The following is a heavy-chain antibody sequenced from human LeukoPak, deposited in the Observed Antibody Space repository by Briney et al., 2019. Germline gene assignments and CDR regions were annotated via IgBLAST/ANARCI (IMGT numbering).Heavy chain of an antibody. V-gene: IGHV1-2*02. J-gene: IGHJ5*02. Sequence: ASVKVSCKASVYTFTGYYMHWVRQAPGQGLEWMGWINPNSGGTNYAQKFQGRVAMTRDTSISTAYMELSRLRSDDTAVYYCARAPYCSSTSCYWFYNWFDPWGQGTLVTVSS. D-gene: IGHD2-2*01. CDR1: VYTFTGYY. CDR2: INPNSGGT. CDR3: ARAPYCSSTSCYWFYNWFDP.